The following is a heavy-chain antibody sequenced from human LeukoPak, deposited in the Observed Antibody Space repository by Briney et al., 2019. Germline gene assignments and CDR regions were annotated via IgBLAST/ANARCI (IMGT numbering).Heavy chain of an antibody. CDR2: INPNNGGT. D-gene: IGHD3-3*01. CDR3: ASPQYDFWSGYDFDY. J-gene: IGHJ4*02. CDR1: GYTFTGYY. Sequence: ASVKVSCKASGYTFTGYYMHWVRQAPGQGLEWMGRINPNNGGTNYAQKFQGRVTMTRDTSISTAYTELSRLRSDDTAVYYCASPQYDFWSGYDFDYWGQGTLVTVSS. V-gene: IGHV1-2*06.